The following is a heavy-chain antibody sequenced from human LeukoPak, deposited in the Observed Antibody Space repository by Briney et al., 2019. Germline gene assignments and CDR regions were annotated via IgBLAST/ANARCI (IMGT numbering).Heavy chain of an antibody. CDR1: GGSISSYY. Sequence: PSETLSLTCTVSGGSISSYYWSWIRQPPGKGLEWVGNIYYSGGTNYNSSLKSRVTISVDTSKNQISLKLRSVTAADTAVYYCARKGVSDLYYFDSWGQGTLVTVSS. D-gene: IGHD3-16*01. J-gene: IGHJ4*02. CDR3: ARKGVSDLYYFDS. CDR2: IYYSGGT. V-gene: IGHV4-59*08.